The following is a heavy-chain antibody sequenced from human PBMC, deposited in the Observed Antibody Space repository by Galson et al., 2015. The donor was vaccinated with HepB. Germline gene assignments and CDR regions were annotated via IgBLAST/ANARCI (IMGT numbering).Heavy chain of an antibody. V-gene: IGHV3-49*03. Sequence: SLRLSCAASGFTFDDYAMSWFRQAPGKGLEWVGFIRSKAYGGTTEYAASVKGRFTISKDDSKSIAYLQMNSLRTEDTAVYYCARPMATIVSNYDFWGQGTLVTVSS. CDR2: IRSKAYGGTT. D-gene: IGHD5-24*01. CDR1: GFTFDDYA. CDR3: ARPMATIVSNYDF. J-gene: IGHJ4*02.